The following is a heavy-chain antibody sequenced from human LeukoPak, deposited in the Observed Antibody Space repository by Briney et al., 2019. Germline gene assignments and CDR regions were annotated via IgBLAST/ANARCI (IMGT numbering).Heavy chain of an antibody. CDR2: ISWDGDNT. V-gene: IGHV3-43*01. CDR1: GFNFDDYN. D-gene: IGHD6-13*01. CDR3: VKDRTYSSSWYEEKNFDY. Sequence: GGSLRLSCVASGFNFDDYNMHWVRQAPGKGLEWVSLISWDGDNTYYADSVKGRFTISRDNSKNSLYLQMNSPRTEDTALYYCVKDRTYSSSWYEEKNFDYRGQGTLVTVYS. J-gene: IGHJ4*02.